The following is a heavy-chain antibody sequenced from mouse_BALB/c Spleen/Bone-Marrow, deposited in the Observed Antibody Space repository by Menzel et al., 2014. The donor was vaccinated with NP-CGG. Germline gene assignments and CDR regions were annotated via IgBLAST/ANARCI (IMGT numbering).Heavy chain of an antibody. V-gene: IGHV5-2*01. CDR3: ARHGDYYGSSLFAY. J-gene: IGHJ3*01. CDR2: INSDGGST. Sequence: DVKVEESGGGLVQPGESLKLSCESNEYEFPSHDMSWVRTTPEKRLELVAAINSDGGSTYYPDTMERRFIISRDNSKKTLYLQMSSLRSEDTAFYYCARHGDYYGSSLFAYWGQGTLVTVSA. D-gene: IGHD1-1*01. CDR1: EYEFPSHD.